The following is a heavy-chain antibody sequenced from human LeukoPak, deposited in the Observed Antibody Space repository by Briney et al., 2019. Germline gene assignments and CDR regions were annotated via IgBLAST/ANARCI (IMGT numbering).Heavy chain of an antibody. Sequence: SETLSLTXTVSGGSICSYYWSWIRQPPGKGLEWIGYIYYSGSTNYNPSLKSRVTISVDTSKNQFSLKLSSVTAADTAVSYCARVYYDSSGMPLDYWGQRTLVTVSS. CDR1: GGSICSYY. V-gene: IGHV4-59*01. D-gene: IGHD3-22*01. J-gene: IGHJ4*02. CDR2: IYYSGST. CDR3: ARVYYDSSGMPLDY.